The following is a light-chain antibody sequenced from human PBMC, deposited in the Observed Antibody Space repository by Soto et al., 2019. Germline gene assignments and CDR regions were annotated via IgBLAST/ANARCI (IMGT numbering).Light chain of an antibody. V-gene: IGKV1-33*01. CDR1: QDISNY. CDR2: DAS. J-gene: IGKJ4*01. Sequence: DIQMTQSPSSLSASVGDRVTITCQASQDISNYLNWYQQKPGKAPKLLIYDASNLETGVPSRFSGSXSXXXFTFTISSLQPEDIATYYCQQYDNLALTFGGGTKVEIK. CDR3: QQYDNLALT.